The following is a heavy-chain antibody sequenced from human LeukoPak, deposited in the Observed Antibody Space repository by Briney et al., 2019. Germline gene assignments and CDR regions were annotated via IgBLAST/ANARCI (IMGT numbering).Heavy chain of an antibody. V-gene: IGHV5-51*01. Sequence: GESLKISCKGSGYSFTSYWIGWVRPMPGKGLEWMGIIYPGDSDTRYSPSFQGQVTISADKSISTAYLQWSSLKASDTAMYYCARPQADFWSGYGAFDIWGQGTMVTVSS. CDR3: ARPQADFWSGYGAFDI. CDR1: GYSFTSYW. D-gene: IGHD3-3*01. J-gene: IGHJ3*02. CDR2: IYPGDSDT.